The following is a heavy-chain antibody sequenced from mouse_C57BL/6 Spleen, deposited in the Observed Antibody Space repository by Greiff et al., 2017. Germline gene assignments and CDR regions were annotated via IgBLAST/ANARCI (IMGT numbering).Heavy chain of an antibody. V-gene: IGHV5-17*01. Sequence: EVKLVESGGGLVKPGGSLKLSCAASGFTFSDYGMHWVRQAPEKGLEWVAYLSSGSSTIYYADTVKGRFTISRDNAKNTLFLQMTSLRSEDTAMYYCARPHDYYAMDYWGQGTSVTVSS. CDR3: ARPHDYYAMDY. CDR1: GFTFSDYG. J-gene: IGHJ4*01. CDR2: LSSGSSTI.